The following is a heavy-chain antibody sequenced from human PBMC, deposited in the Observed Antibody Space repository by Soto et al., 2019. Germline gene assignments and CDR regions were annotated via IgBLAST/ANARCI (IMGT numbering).Heavy chain of an antibody. D-gene: IGHD1-1*01. V-gene: IGHV1-69*01. CDR2: IIPIFGTA. CDR3: AKAGQVRTGYYYYGMDV. Sequence: QVQLVQSGAEVKKPGSSVKVSCKASGGTFSSYAISWVRQAPGQGLEWMGGIIPIFGTANYAQKFQGRVTITADESTSTAYMELSSLRSEDTAVYYCAKAGQVRTGYYYYGMDVWGQGTTVTVSS. CDR1: GGTFSSYA. J-gene: IGHJ6*02.